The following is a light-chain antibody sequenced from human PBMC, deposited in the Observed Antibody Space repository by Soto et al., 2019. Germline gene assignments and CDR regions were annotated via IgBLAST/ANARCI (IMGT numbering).Light chain of an antibody. V-gene: IGLV1-40*01. CDR3: QSYDSSLDASYV. Sequence: QSVLTQPPSGSWSPGQRVTISCTGSSSNIGAGYDVHWYQHRPGTAPRLLIFGNNRRPSGVPVPDRFSGSKSCTSASLAITGLQAEDEGDYYCQSYDSSLDASYVFGTGTKVTV. J-gene: IGLJ1*01. CDR2: GNN. CDR1: SSNIGAGYD.